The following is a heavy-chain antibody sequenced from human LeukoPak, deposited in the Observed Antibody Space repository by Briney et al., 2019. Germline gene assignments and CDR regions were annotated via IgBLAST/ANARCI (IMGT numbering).Heavy chain of an antibody. CDR3: ATISYYYDSSSKDY. J-gene: IGHJ4*02. CDR2: IYHSGST. Sequence: PSETLSLTCAVSGGSISSSNWWSWVRQPPGKGLEWIGEIYHSGSTNYNPSLKSRVTISVDKSKNQFSLKLSSVTAADTAVYYCATISYYYDSSSKDYWGQGTLVTVSS. D-gene: IGHD3-22*01. CDR1: GGSISSSNW. V-gene: IGHV4-4*02.